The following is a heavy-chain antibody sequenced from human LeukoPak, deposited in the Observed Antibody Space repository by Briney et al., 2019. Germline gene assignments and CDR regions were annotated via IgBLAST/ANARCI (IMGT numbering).Heavy chain of an antibody. CDR1: GYSFTSYW. Sequence: KGGESPKISCRGSGYSFTSYWIGWVRQMPGKGLEWMGIIYPGDSDTRYSPSFQGQVTISADKSISTAYLQWSSLKASDTAMYYCARQLPTHDAFDIWGQGTMVTVSS. CDR3: ARQLPTHDAFDI. V-gene: IGHV5-51*01. D-gene: IGHD3-10*01. CDR2: IYPGDSDT. J-gene: IGHJ3*02.